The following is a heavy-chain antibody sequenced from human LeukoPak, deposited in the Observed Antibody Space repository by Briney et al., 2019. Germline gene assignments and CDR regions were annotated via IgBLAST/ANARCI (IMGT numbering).Heavy chain of an antibody. CDR1: GYRFTSYG. J-gene: IGHJ5*02. CDR2: ISIYNGQT. Sequence: ASVKVSCKASGYRFTSYGIGWVRQAPGQGLEWVGRISIYNGQTYYAQSLQDRVTMTADTSTNTVYMELRSLKTEDTAVYYCARACHLVVVTAEGAFLDPWGQGTLVTISS. V-gene: IGHV1-18*01. D-gene: IGHD2-21*02. CDR3: ARACHLVVVTAEGAFLDP.